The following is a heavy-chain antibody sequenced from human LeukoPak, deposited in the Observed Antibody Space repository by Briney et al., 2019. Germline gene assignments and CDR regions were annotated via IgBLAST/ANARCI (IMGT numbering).Heavy chain of an antibody. CDR3: ATSIAPRVGWGFRPRASFDY. J-gene: IGHJ4*02. V-gene: IGHV1-24*01. CDR1: GYTLTELS. Sequence: ASVKVSCKVSGYTLTELSMHWVRQAPGKGLEWMGGFDPEDGKTIYAQKFQGRVTMTEDTSTDTAYIELSSLRSEDTAVYYCATSIAPRVGWGFRPRASFDYWGQGTLVTASS. D-gene: IGHD3-10*01. CDR2: FDPEDGKT.